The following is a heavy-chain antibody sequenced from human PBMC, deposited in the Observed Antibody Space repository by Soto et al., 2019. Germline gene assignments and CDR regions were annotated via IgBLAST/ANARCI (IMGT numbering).Heavy chain of an antibody. CDR3: ARHGFKYSSSWPFGLDV. D-gene: IGHD6-13*01. Sequence: PGESLKISCKGSGYNFSRFWIGWVRQMPGKGLEWMGIIYPDDSDIRYNPSFEGQVTISADRSISAAYLQWSSLKASDTAIYYCARHGFKYSSSWPFGLDVWGQGTTVPVS. V-gene: IGHV5-51*01. CDR2: IYPDDSDI. J-gene: IGHJ6*02. CDR1: GYNFSRFW.